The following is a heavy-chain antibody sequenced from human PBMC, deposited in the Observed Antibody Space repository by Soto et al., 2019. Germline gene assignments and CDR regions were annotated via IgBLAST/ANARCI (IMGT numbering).Heavy chain of an antibody. CDR1: GFTFSSYW. D-gene: IGHD1-1*01. J-gene: IGHJ4*02. CDR3: AKDMNSAPGY. Sequence: PLRLSSTASGFTFSSYWMHWVRQAQGKGLVWVSRSKTDGSITSDADSVKGRFTVSRDNARDMLYLQMNSLRAQHTAVYYCAKDMNSAPGYWGQGTLVTVYS. V-gene: IGHV3-74*01. CDR2: SKTDGSIT.